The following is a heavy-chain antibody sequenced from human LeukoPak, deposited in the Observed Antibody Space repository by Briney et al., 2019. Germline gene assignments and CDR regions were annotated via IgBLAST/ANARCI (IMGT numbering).Heavy chain of an antibody. CDR1: GGSLSTYY. Sequence: PSETLSLTCTVSGGSLSTYYWSWIRQPPGKGLEWIGYIYISGNTNYNPSLESRVTISLDTSKNHFSLNLSSVTAADTAVYYCAKHDTLFGAAHYYMDVWGKGTTVTVSS. D-gene: IGHD3-3*01. CDR3: AKHDTLFGAAHYYMDV. CDR2: IYISGNT. J-gene: IGHJ6*03. V-gene: IGHV4-4*09.